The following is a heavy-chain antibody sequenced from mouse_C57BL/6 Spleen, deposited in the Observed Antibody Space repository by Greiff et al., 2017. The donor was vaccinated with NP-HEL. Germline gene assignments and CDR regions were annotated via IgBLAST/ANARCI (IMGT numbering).Heavy chain of an antibody. J-gene: IGHJ2*01. CDR3: ARSDYYGSDY. Sequence: VQLKQSGPELVKPGASVKISCKASGYSFTGYYMNWVKQSPEKSLEWIGEINPSTGGTTYNQKFKAKATLTVDKSSSTAYMQLKSLTSEDSAVYYCARSDYYGSDYWGQGTTLTVSS. CDR1: GYSFTGYY. V-gene: IGHV1-42*01. D-gene: IGHD1-1*01. CDR2: INPSTGGT.